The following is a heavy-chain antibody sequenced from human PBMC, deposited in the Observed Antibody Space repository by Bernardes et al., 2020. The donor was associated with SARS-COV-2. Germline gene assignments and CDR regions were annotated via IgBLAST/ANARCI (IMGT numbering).Heavy chain of an antibody. CDR1: GDSISSGGYS. CDR3: ARGPIVTAPAAWFDP. D-gene: IGHD1-26*01. V-gene: IGHV4-30-2*01. CDR2: IYHSGNT. J-gene: IGHJ5*02. Sequence: SETLSLTCVVSGDSISSGGYSWNWIRQPPGKGLEWIGCIYHSGNTNYNASLGSRVNISVDRSKNQFSLALNSVTAADTAVYFCARGPIVTAPAAWFDPWGQGTPVIVFS.